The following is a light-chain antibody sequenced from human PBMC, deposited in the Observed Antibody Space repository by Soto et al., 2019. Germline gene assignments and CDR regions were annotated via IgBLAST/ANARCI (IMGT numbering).Light chain of an antibody. V-gene: IGLV2-11*01. CDR2: DVS. Sequence: QSALTQPRSVSGSPGQSVTISCTGGSNYVSWYQQLPGKAPKLMIYDVSQRPSGVPDRFSGSKSGNTASLTISGLQAEDEADYSFCSYAGSDTYVFGTGTKVTVL. CDR1: GSNY. J-gene: IGLJ1*01. CDR3: CSYAGSDTYV.